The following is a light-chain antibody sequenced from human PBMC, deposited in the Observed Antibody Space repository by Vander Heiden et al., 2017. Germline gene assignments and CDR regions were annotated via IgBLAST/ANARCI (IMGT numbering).Light chain of an antibody. CDR1: QSLLHTDGKTY. CDR2: DIS. Sequence: DVVMTQTPLSLSVTPGQPASISCKSSQSLLHTDGKTYLYWFLQKPEQPPQLLIYDISNRFSGVSDRFSGSGSGTDFTLTISRVEAEDVGVYYCRHAIEPPRTFGQGTKVEIK. J-gene: IGKJ1*01. CDR3: RHAIEPPRT. V-gene: IGKV2D-29*01.